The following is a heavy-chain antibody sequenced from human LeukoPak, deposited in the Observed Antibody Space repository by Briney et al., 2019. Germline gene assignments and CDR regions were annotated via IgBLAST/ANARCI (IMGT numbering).Heavy chain of an antibody. CDR3: ARVSTVTPDY. CDR2: ISSSSSYI. D-gene: IGHD4-17*01. Sequence: PGGSLRLSCAASGFTFSSYSMNWVRQAPGKGLEWVSSISSSSSYIYYAGSVKGRFTISRDNAKHSLYLQMNSLRAEDRAVYYCARVSTVTPDYWGQGTLVTVSS. J-gene: IGHJ4*02. V-gene: IGHV3-21*01. CDR1: GFTFSSYS.